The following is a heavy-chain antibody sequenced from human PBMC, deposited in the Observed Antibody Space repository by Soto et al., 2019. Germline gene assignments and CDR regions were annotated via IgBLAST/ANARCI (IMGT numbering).Heavy chain of an antibody. Sequence: PSETLSLTCAVSGGSISRSNWCICGRQPPGKGLGWIGEIYHSGSTNYNPSLKSRVTISVDKSKNQFSLKLSSVTAADTAVYYCARKGITMVRGVIIMRNWFDPWGQGTLVT. D-gene: IGHD3-10*01. V-gene: IGHV4-4*02. J-gene: IGHJ5*02. CDR1: GGSISRSNW. CDR2: IYHSGST. CDR3: ARKGITMVRGVIIMRNWFDP.